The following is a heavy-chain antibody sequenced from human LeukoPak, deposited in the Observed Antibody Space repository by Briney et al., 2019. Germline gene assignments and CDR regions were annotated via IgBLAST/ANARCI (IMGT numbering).Heavy chain of an antibody. J-gene: IGHJ6*02. CDR3: TTEYYYDSSGYYYGSWEI. CDR1: GFTFSGSA. CDR2: IRSNSNTYAT. D-gene: IGHD3-22*01. V-gene: IGHV3-73*01. Sequence: GGSLRLSCAASGFTFSGSAIHWVRQASGKGLEWVGRIRSNSNTYATAYGASVKGRFTISRDDSKNTLYLQMNSLKTEDTAVYYCTTEYYYDSSGYYYGSWEIWGQGTTVTVSS.